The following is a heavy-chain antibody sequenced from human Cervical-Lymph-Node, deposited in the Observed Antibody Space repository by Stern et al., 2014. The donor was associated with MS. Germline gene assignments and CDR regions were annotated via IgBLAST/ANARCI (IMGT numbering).Heavy chain of an antibody. D-gene: IGHD3-3*01. Sequence: QVQLVQSGADVKKPGASVKVSCKASGNTFTSYGIRWVRQAPGQGLEWMGWISTYNGYTNYAQKLQGRVTMTTDTSTSTAYMELRSLRSDDTAVYYCAGGRGSGYRHYYYFYGMDVWGQGTTVTVS. J-gene: IGHJ6*02. CDR3: AGGRGSGYRHYYYFYGMDV. CDR1: GNTFTSYG. CDR2: ISTYNGYT. V-gene: IGHV1-18*01.